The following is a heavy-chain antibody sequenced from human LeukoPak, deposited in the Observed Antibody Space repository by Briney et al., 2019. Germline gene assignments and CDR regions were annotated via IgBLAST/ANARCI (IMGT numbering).Heavy chain of an antibody. J-gene: IGHJ4*02. CDR1: GGSISSYY. Sequence: SETLSLTCTVSGGSISSYYWSWIRQPPGKGLEWIGYIYYSGSTNYNPSLKSRVTMSVDTSKNQFSLSLSSVTAADTAIYYCSKSGYSGYDFSYWGQGTLVTVSS. V-gene: IGHV4-59*12. CDR3: SKSGYSGYDFSY. CDR2: IYYSGST. D-gene: IGHD5-12*01.